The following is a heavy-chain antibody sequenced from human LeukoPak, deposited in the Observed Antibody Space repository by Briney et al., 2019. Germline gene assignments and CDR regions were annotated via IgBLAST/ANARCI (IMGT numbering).Heavy chain of an antibody. CDR2: INTDGSNT. V-gene: IGHV3-74*01. Sequence: QPGGSLRLSCAASGFTISRIWMHWVRQAPGKGLVWVSRINTDGSNTIYADSVKGRFTISRDNAKNTLYLQMNSLRAEDTAVYYCARDQSIAGPTTADYWGQGTLVTVSS. CDR3: ARDQSIAGPTTADY. CDR1: GFTISRIW. J-gene: IGHJ4*02. D-gene: IGHD1-26*01.